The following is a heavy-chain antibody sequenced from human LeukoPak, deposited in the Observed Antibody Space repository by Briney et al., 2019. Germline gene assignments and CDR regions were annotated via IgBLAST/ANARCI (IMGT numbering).Heavy chain of an antibody. CDR3: ARGYCSGGSCTWGLFDS. D-gene: IGHD2-15*01. CDR2: ISDSGGST. CDR1: GFIFSTHA. J-gene: IGHJ4*02. Sequence: GGSLRLSCVASGFIFSTHAMSWVRLAPGRGLEWVSTISDSGGSTYYTESVKGRFTISRDNSMSTLSLQMKSLRVEDTALCYCARGYCSGGSCTWGLFDSWGQGTLVTVSS. V-gene: IGHV3-23*01.